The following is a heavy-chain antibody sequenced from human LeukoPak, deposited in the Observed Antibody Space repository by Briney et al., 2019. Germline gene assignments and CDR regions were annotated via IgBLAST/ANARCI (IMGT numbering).Heavy chain of an antibody. J-gene: IGHJ4*02. V-gene: IGHV3-21*01. CDR3: AKVSAVAAPYYFDY. CDR2: ISSSSSYI. Sequence: GGSLRLSCAASGFTFSSYSMNWVRQAPGKGLEWVSSISSSSSYIYYADSVKGRFTISRDNAKNSLYLQMNSLRAEDTAVYYCAKVSAVAAPYYFDYWGQGTLVTVSS. CDR1: GFTFSSYS. D-gene: IGHD2-15*01.